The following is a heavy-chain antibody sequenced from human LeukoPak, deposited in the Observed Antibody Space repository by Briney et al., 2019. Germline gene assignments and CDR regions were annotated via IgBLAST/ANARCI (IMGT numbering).Heavy chain of an antibody. CDR3: ARDHYYGSGIDY. CDR2: IWYDGSSK. Sequence: PGGSLRLSCAASGFTFSSYAMSWVRQASGKGLEWVAVIWYDGSSKYYADSVKGRFTISRDNSKNTLYLQMNSLRAEDTVVYYCARDHYYGSGIDYWGQGTLVTVSS. CDR1: GFTFSSYA. J-gene: IGHJ4*02. D-gene: IGHD3-10*01. V-gene: IGHV3-33*08.